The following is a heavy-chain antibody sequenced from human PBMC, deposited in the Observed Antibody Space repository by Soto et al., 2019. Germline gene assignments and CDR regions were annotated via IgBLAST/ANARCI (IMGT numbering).Heavy chain of an antibody. Sequence: TLSLTCTVSSGSISSVDYYWSWLRQPPGKGLEVIGDIFYSGSTHYNASFQSRVSVSVDTSRNQFSLKLTSVSAADTAVYYCARGRCGEIHYXWGQGILLTVSX. CDR1: SGSISSVDYY. V-gene: IGHV4-30-4*01. J-gene: IGHJ4*02. CDR2: IFYSGST. CDR3: ARGRCGEIHYX. D-gene: IGHD7-27*01.